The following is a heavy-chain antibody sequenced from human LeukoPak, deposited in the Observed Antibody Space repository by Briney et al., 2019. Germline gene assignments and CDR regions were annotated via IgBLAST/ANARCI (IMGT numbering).Heavy chain of an antibody. J-gene: IGHJ3*02. Sequence: GGSLRLSCVASGFTFSSYEMNWVRQAPGKGLEWVSYISESGSPIYNADSVKGRFTISRDNSKNSPYLQMNSLRAEDTAVYYCARGRSNLYCSSTSCYPSDAFDIWGQGTMVTVSS. V-gene: IGHV3-48*03. CDR1: GFTFSSYE. CDR2: ISESGSPI. CDR3: ARGRSNLYCSSTSCYPSDAFDI. D-gene: IGHD2-2*01.